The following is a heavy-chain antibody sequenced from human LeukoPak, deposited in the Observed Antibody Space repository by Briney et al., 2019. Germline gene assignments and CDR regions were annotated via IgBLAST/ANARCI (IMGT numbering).Heavy chain of an antibody. CDR1: GGTFSSYA. CDR3: ARGARGSSGYYDAFDI. CDR2: IIPIFGTA. V-gene: IGHV1-69*05. J-gene: IGHJ3*02. Sequence: GASVKVSCKASGGTFSSYAISWVRQAPGQGLEWMGRIIPIFGTANYAQKFQGRVTITTDESTSTAYMELSSLRSEDTAVYYCARGARGSSGYYDAFDIRGQGTMVTVSS. D-gene: IGHD3-22*01.